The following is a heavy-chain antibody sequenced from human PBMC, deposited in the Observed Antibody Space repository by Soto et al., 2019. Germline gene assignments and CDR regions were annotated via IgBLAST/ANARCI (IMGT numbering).Heavy chain of an antibody. V-gene: IGHV1-2*02. Sequence: ASVKVSCKTSGYSFTGYYIYWGRQAPGQGLEWMGWINPNSGDTNYAPKFQGRVTLTKDTSISTAYMELTRLRSDDTAFYYCVREELQWGGTQDYWGQGTPVTVSS. CDR1: GYSFTGYY. CDR2: INPNSGDT. J-gene: IGHJ4*02. D-gene: IGHD1-26*01. CDR3: VREELQWGGTQDY.